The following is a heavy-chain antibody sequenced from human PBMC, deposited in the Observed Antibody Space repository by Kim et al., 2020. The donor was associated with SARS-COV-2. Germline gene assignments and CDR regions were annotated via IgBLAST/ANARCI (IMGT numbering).Heavy chain of an antibody. D-gene: IGHD6-13*01. CDR2: ISAYNGNT. CDR1: GYTFTSYG. Sequence: ASVKVSCKASGYTFTSYGISWVRQAPGQGLEWMGWISAYNGNTNYAQKLQGRVTMTTDTSTSTAYMELRSLRSDDTAVYYCARDSSSWYVHYYGMDVWGQGTTVTVSS. CDR3: ARDSSSWYVHYYGMDV. J-gene: IGHJ6*02. V-gene: IGHV1-18*01.